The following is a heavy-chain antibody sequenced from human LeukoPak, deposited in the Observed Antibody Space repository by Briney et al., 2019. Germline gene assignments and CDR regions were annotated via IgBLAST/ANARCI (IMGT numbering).Heavy chain of an antibody. J-gene: IGHJ4*02. CDR3: GNSPKDGGNGCGKGG. CDR2: ITSSSRYI. V-gene: IGHV3-21*04. Sequence: GGSLRLSCAASGFTFSTYNMNWVRQAPGKRLEWVSSITSSSRYIYYADSVKGRFTISRDNAKNSLYLQMDSLRAEDTAVYYWGNSPKDGGNGCGKGGWGEKTRVTVSS. D-gene: IGHD2-21*01. CDR1: GFTFSTYN.